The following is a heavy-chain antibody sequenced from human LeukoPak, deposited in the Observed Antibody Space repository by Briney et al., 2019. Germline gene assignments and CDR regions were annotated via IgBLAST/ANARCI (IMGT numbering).Heavy chain of an antibody. J-gene: IGHJ4*02. CDR2: ISYDGSNK. Sequence: GGSLRLSCAASGFTFSSYAMHWVRQAPGKGLEWVAVISYDGSNKYYADSVKGRFTISRDNSKNTLYLQMNSLRAEDTAVYYCANPSGWYYFDYWGQGTLVTVSS. CDR1: GFTFSSYA. D-gene: IGHD6-19*01. CDR3: ANPSGWYYFDY. V-gene: IGHV3-30-3*01.